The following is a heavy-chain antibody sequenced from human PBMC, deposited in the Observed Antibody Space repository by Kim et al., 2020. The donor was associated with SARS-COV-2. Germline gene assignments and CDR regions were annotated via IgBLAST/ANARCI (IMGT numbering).Heavy chain of an antibody. Sequence: GTTEYAASVKGRFNISRDDSKSIAYLQMNSLKTEDTAVYYCTRDDYEDYWGQGTLVTVSS. CDR3: TRDDYEDY. D-gene: IGHD4-17*01. J-gene: IGHJ4*02. CDR2: GTT. V-gene: IGHV3-49*02.